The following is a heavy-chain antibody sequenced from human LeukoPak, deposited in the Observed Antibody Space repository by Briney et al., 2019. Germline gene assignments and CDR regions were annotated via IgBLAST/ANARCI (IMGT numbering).Heavy chain of an antibody. CDR1: GYTFTSYT. V-gene: IGHV1-3*01. J-gene: IGHJ4*02. D-gene: IGHD6-13*01. Sequence: WASVKVSCKASGYTFTSYTIHWLRQAPGQSLEWVGWINVGNGNTKNLQNFQGRVTITSDTSASTVYMQLNNLRSEDTAIYYCARKLTAAAGTPLQHWGQGTLVTVSS. CDR2: INVGNGNT. CDR3: ARKLTAAAGTPLQH.